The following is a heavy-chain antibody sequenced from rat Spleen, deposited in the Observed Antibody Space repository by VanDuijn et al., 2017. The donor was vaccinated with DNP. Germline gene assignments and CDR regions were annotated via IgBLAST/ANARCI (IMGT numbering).Heavy chain of an antibody. CDR1: NFTISDYG. CDR2: ISANGGSI. D-gene: IGHD5-1*01. CDR3: ATHGTFVY. Sequence: EVQLVESGGDLVQPGRSLKLSCAVSNFTISDYGMAWVRQAPTKGLEWVASISANGGSIRYRDSVKGRFTISRDNAKNALFLQMDSLRSEDTATYYCATHGTFVYWGQGTLVTVSS. J-gene: IGHJ3*01. V-gene: IGHV5S23*01.